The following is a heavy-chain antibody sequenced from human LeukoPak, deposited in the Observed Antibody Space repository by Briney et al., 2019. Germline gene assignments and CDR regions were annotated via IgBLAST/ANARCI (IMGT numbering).Heavy chain of an antibody. CDR2: IYPIDSDT. CDR1: GDRFTNYW. V-gene: IGHV5-51*01. J-gene: IGHJ4*01. D-gene: IGHD4-23*01. CDR3: AGHYGGNNSWYGRF. Sequence: PGESLKISCKVSGDRFTNYWIGWVRQMPRKGLEWIGIIYPIDSDTRYGPSFQGQVTISADYSISTAHLQWSSLKASDTAMYYCAGHYGGNNSWYGRFWGHGTLVSVSS.